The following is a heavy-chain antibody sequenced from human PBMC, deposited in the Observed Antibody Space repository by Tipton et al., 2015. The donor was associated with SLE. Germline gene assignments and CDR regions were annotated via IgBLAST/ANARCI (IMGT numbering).Heavy chain of an antibody. CDR3: ATGNYFDY. V-gene: IGHV3-21*03. CDR2: ITSSSSYI. Sequence: SLRLSCAASGFTFDDYAMHWVRQAPGKGLEWVSSITSSSSYIYYADSVKGRFTISRDNAKKSLYLQMNSLRAEDTAVYYCATGNYFDYWGQGTLVTVSS. CDR1: GFTFDDYA. J-gene: IGHJ4*02.